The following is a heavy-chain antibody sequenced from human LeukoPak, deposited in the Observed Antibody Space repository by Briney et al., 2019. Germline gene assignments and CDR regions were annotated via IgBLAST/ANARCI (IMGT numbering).Heavy chain of an antibody. CDR1: KFTFSSYA. V-gene: IGHV3-23*01. CDR3: AKVPHYYYGSGSYQFDY. CDR2: ISGSGASGGST. J-gene: IGHJ4*02. Sequence: PGGSLRLSCAASKFTFSSYAMSWVRQAPGKGLEWVSAISGSGASGGSTYYADSVKGRFTISRDNSKNTLYLQMNSLRAEDTAVYYCAKVPHYYYGSGSYQFDYWGQGTLVAVSS. D-gene: IGHD3-10*01.